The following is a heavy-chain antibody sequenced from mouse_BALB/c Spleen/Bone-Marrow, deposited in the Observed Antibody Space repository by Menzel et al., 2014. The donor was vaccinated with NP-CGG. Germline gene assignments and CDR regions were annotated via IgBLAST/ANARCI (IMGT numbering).Heavy chain of an antibody. V-gene: IGHV5-17*02. CDR1: GFTFSSFG. J-gene: IGHJ1*01. CDR2: ISSGSSTI. CDR3: ARPFCYYFDV. D-gene: IGHD2-12*01. Sequence: EVQRVESGGGLVQPGGSRKLSCAASGFTFSSFGMHWVRPAPEKGLEWVAYISSGSSTIYYADTVKGRFTISRDNPKNTLFLQMTSLRSEDTAMYYCARPFCYYFDVWGAGTTVTVSS.